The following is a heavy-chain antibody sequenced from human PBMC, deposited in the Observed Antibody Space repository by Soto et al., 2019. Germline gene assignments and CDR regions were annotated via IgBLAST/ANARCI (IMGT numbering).Heavy chain of an antibody. V-gene: IGHV4-31*03. CDR2: IYYSGST. D-gene: IGHD5-12*01. CDR1: GGSISSGGYY. CDR3: ARGALGYSGYAFDC. Sequence: PSETLSLTCTVSGGSISSGGYYWSWIRQHPGKGLEWIGYIYYSGSTYYNPSLKSRVTISVDTSKNQFSLKLSSVTAADTAVYYCARGALGYSGYAFDCWGQGTLVTVSS. J-gene: IGHJ4*02.